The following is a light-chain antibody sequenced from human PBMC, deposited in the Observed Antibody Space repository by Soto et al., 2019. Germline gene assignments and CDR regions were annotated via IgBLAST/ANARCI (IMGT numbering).Light chain of an antibody. Sequence: QLAHSPATVFTPAPGSLTITPLASQSMSSGLAWDLQKPGKAPKLLIFAAATLQSGVPSRFSGSGSRTDFTLTISSRQPEDIGTDCCQLTDFLPSTFGQGTRVEIK. J-gene: IGKJ5*01. V-gene: IGKV1D-12*01. CDR2: AAA. CDR3: QLTDFLPST. CDR1: QSMSSG.